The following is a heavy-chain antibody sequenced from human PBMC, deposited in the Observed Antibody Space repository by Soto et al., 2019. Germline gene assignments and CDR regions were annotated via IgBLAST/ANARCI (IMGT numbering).Heavy chain of an antibody. J-gene: IGHJ3*01. CDR3: ARVCGGDCGKAFDV. V-gene: IGHV3-33*05. D-gene: IGHD2-21*02. CDR1: GFTFSAYG. CDR2: ISFDSRDK. Sequence: QVQLVESGGGVVQPGRSLRLSCAASGFTFSAYGIHWVRQAPGKGLERVATISFDSRDKLFVDSMNGRLSISRENSRNTVYLQMDRVRAEDTAVYHCARVCGGDCGKAFDVWGQGTVVAVSS.